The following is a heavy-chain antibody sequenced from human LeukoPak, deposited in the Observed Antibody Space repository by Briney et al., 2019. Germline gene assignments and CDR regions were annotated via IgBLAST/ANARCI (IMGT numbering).Heavy chain of an antibody. CDR3: ANFVDTSMGGNDY. CDR1: GFTFSNHA. V-gene: IGHV3-23*01. J-gene: IGHJ4*02. Sequence: HRASVRLSCEASGFTFSNHAMRWVRQAPGQGLEWISAISGSSDNIDYADSVQGRFTISRDNSKNTLYLQMNSLRAEDTALYYCANFVDTSMGGNDYWGQGTLVTVSS. D-gene: IGHD5-18*01. CDR2: ISGSSDNI.